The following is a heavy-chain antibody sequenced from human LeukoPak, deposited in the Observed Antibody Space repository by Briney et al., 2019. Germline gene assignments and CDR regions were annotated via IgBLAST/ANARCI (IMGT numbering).Heavy chain of an antibody. D-gene: IGHD1-1*01. Sequence: SVKVSCKASGGTFSIYAISWVRQAPGQGLEWMGRIIPILGIANYAQKFQGRVTITADKSTSTAYMELSSLRSEDTAVYYCARASDVEVVQHWGQGTLVTVSS. CDR2: IIPILGIA. CDR1: GGTFSIYA. J-gene: IGHJ1*01. V-gene: IGHV1-69*04. CDR3: ARASDVEVVQH.